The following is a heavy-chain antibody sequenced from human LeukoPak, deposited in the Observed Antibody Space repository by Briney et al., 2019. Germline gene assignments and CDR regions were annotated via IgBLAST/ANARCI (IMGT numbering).Heavy chain of an antibody. J-gene: IGHJ4*02. CDR3: AVYCSGGSCFRN. Sequence: GGSLRLSCAVSGFTFSSYWMSWVRQAPGKGLEWVANINQDGSEKHYVDSVKGRFTISRDNAKNTLYLQMNSLRADDTAVYYCAVYCSGGSCFRNWGQGTLVTVSS. D-gene: IGHD2-15*01. CDR2: INQDGSEK. V-gene: IGHV3-7*05. CDR1: GFTFSSYW.